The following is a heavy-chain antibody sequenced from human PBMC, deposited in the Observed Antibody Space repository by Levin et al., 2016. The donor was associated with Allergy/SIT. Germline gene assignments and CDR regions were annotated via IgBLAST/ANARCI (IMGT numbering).Heavy chain of an antibody. CDR2: ISSSSSDT. J-gene: IGHJ4*02. CDR3: ARYARLADY. V-gene: IGHV3-11*03. Sequence: WIRQPPGKGLEWISYISSSSSDTNYADSVRGRFTISRDNAKNSVYLQMNNLRAEDTAVYYCARYARLADYWGQGTLVTVSS.